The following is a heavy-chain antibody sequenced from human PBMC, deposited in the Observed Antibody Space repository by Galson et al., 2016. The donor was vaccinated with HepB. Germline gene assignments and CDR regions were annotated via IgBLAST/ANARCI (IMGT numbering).Heavy chain of an antibody. CDR1: GDSIISMSYS. CDR2: IFSSGRT. CDR3: ARDGRYSFALDY. V-gene: IGHV4-61*02. D-gene: IGHD2/OR15-2a*01. J-gene: IGHJ4*02. Sequence: TLSLTCTVSGDSIISMSYSWTWIRQPAGKGLEWLGRIFSSGRTNYNSSLESRVAISVDTSKNQFSLRLNSVTAAVTAVYYCARDGRYSFALDYWGQGALVTVSS.